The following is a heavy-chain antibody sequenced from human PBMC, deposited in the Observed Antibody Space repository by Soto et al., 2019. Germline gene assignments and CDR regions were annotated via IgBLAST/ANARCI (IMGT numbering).Heavy chain of an antibody. Sequence: SETLSLTCAVYGGSFSGYYWSWIRQPPGKGLEWIGEINHSGSTNYNPSLKSRVTISVDTSKNQFSLKLSSVTAADTAVYYCARRIAAVQFDYWGQGTLVTVPS. CDR1: GGSFSGYY. CDR2: INHSGST. CDR3: ARRIAAVQFDY. J-gene: IGHJ4*02. V-gene: IGHV4-34*01. D-gene: IGHD6-13*01.